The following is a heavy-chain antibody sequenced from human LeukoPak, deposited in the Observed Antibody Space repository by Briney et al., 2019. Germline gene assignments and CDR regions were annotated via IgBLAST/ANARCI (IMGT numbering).Heavy chain of an antibody. CDR2: INPNGGGT. D-gene: IGHD3-10*01. CDR3: ARDLTGASGDY. Sequence: ASVKVSCKASGYTFMNSFMNWVRQAPGQRLEWMAWINPNGGGTHYEQKYQGRVTLTLDTSISTAYMELNSLRSDDSAIYYCARDLTGASGDYWGEGTLVTVS. CDR1: GYTFMNSF. J-gene: IGHJ4*02. V-gene: IGHV1-2*02.